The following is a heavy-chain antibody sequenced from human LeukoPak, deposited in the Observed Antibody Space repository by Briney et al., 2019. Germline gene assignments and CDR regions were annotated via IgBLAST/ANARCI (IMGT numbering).Heavy chain of an antibody. CDR3: ARDEQYYYDSSGYYNY. CDR1: GFTFSSYS. D-gene: IGHD3-22*01. V-gene: IGHV3-48*04. Sequence: GGSLRLSCAASGFTFSSYSMNWVRQAPGKGLEWVSYISSSSSTIYYADSVKGRFTTSRDNAKNSLYLQMNSLRAEDTAVYYCARDEQYYYDSSGYYNYWGQGTLVTVSS. CDR2: ISSSSSTI. J-gene: IGHJ4*02.